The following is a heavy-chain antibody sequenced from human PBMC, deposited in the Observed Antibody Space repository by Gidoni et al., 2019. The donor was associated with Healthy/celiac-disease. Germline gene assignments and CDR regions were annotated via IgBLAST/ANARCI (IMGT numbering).Heavy chain of an antibody. CDR2: IRSKANSYAT. CDR1: GFTFSGSA. CDR3: TMYCSGGSCYSTAFDI. Sequence: EVQLVESGGGLVQPGGSLKLSCAASGFTFSGSALHWVRQASGNGLGWVGRIRSKANSYATAYAASVKGRFTISRDDSKNTAYLQMNSLKTEDTAVYYCTMYCSGGSCYSTAFDIWGQGTMVTVSS. V-gene: IGHV3-73*02. J-gene: IGHJ3*02. D-gene: IGHD2-15*01.